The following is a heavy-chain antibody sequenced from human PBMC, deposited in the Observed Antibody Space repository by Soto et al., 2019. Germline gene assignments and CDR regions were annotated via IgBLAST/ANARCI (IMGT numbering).Heavy chain of an antibody. CDR2: IYYSGST. CDR3: ARAYGSGSYYEYYFDY. V-gene: IGHV4-59*01. D-gene: IGHD3-10*01. J-gene: IGHJ4*02. Sequence: PSETLSLTCTVSGGSISRYYWNWIRQPPGKGLEWIGYIYYSGSTNYNPSLKSRVTISVDTSKNQFSLKLSSVTAADTAMYYCARAYGSGSYYEYYFDYWGQGTMVTVYS. CDR1: GGSISRYY.